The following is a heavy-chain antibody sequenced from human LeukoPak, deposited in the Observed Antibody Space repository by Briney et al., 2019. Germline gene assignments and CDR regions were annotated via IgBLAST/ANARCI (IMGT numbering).Heavy chain of an antibody. V-gene: IGHV1-18*04. Sequence: ASVKVSCKASGYTFTSYYMHWVRQAPGQGLEWMGWISAYNGNTNYAQKLQGRVTMTTDTSTSTAYMELRSLRSDDTAVYYCARDAYYGSGSYSNFDYWGQGTLVTVSS. CDR3: ARDAYYGSGSYSNFDY. CDR1: GYTFTSYY. J-gene: IGHJ4*02. CDR2: ISAYNGNT. D-gene: IGHD3-10*01.